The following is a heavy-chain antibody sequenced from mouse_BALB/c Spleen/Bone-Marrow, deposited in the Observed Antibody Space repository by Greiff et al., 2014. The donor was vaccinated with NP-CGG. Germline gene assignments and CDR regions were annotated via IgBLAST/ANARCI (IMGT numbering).Heavy chain of an antibody. CDR1: GFTFSSYG. J-gene: IGHJ2*01. D-gene: IGHD1-1*01. CDR2: INSNGGST. Sequence: EVQGVESGGGLVQPGGSLKLSCAASGFTFSSYGMSWVRQTPDKRLELVATINSNGGSTYYPDSVKGRFTISRDNAKSTLYLQMSSLKSEDTAMYYCARDYYGSSDYWGQGTTLTVSS. CDR3: ARDYYGSSDY. V-gene: IGHV5-6-3*01.